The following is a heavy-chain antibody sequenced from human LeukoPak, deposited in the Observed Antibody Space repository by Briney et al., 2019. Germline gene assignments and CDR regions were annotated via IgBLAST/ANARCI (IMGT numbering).Heavy chain of an antibody. CDR1: GFTFSSYY. D-gene: IGHD6-13*01. CDR2: ISESGETT. Sequence: GGSLRLSCEASGFTFSSYYMNWVRQAPGKGLGWVSAISESGETTFFADSVKGRFTVSRDNSRNTLFLQMNNLRADDTAVYYCATYRQQSNFDYWGQGTLVTVSS. V-gene: IGHV3-23*01. J-gene: IGHJ4*02. CDR3: ATYRQQSNFDY.